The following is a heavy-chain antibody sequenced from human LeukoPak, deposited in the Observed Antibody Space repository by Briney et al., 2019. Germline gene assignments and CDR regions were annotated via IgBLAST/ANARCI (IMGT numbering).Heavy chain of an antibody. J-gene: IGHJ4*02. CDR1: GYTVTVCY. V-gene: IGHV1-2*02. CDR3: ARTLYYYDSSGYRTLDY. D-gene: IGHD3-22*01. CDR2: MNRNSGGT. Sequence: ASVKVSCKASGYTVTVCYMHWVRQAPGRGLEWMGWMNRNSGGTNYAQKFQGRVTMTRDTAISTAYMELMRLRSDDTAVYYCARTLYYYDSSGYRTLDYWGQGTLVTVSS.